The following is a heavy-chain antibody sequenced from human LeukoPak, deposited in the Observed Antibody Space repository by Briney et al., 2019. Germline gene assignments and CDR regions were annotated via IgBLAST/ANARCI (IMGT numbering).Heavy chain of an antibody. CDR3: ARKNGLDY. CDR1: EFTFSSYV. V-gene: IGHV3-7*01. J-gene: IGHJ4*02. CDR2: IKQDGSEK. Sequence: GTSLRLSCAASEFTFSSYVMHWVRQAPGKGLEWVANIKQDGSEKYYVDSVKGRFTISRDNAKNSLYLQMNSLRAEDTAVYYCARKNGLDYWGQGTLVTVSS.